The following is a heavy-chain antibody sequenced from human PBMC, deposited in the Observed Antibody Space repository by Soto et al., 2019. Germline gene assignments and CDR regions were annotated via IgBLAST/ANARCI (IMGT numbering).Heavy chain of an antibody. CDR2: ITSSGSST. Sequence: ASLRLSCAASGYTFSNYAMTWVRQSPGKGLEWVSIITSSGSSTHFADSVKGGFTISRDNSKNTLYLQMNTLRAEDTAVYYGAKGMAKIAGWLDTWGQGTQVTVSS. V-gene: IGHV3-23*01. D-gene: IGHD5-12*01. CDR3: AKGMAKIAGWLDT. J-gene: IGHJ5*02. CDR1: GYTFSNYA.